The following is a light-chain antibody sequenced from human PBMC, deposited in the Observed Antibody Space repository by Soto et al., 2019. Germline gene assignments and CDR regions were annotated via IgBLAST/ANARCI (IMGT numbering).Light chain of an antibody. CDR2: GAS. Sequence: EVALTHSPDTLSLSLGGRATLSCRASQSVSRYLAWYQQKPGQAPRLLIYGASSRATGIPDRFSGSGSGTDFTLTISRLEPEDFAVYYCQQYGSSPRTFGKGTKVDIK. V-gene: IGKV3-20*01. CDR1: QSVSRY. J-gene: IGKJ1*01. CDR3: QQYGSSPRT.